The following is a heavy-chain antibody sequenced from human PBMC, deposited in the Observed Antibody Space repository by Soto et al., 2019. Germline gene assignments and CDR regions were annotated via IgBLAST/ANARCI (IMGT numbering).Heavy chain of an antibody. J-gene: IGHJ6*02. CDR1: GFTFSNAW. Sequence: GESLKISCAASGFTFSNAWMSWVRQAPGKGLEWVGRIKSKTDGGTTDYAAPVKGRFTISRDDSKNTLYLQMNSLKTEDTAVYYCTTDGSYSFYYYYGMDVWGQGTTVTVSS. CDR2: IKSKTDGGTT. D-gene: IGHD1-26*01. CDR3: TTDGSYSFYYYYGMDV. V-gene: IGHV3-15*01.